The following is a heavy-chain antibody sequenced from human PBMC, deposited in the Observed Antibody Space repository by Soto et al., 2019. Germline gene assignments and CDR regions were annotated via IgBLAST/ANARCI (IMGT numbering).Heavy chain of an antibody. V-gene: IGHV4-59*08. Sequence: SETLSLTCTVSGGSISSYFWSWIRQPPGKGLEWIGYIYYSVNTYSNPSLKSRVTISADTSKNQFSLKLSSVTAADTAVYYCARGPSGDKVDYWGQGTLVTVSS. CDR2: IYYSVNT. J-gene: IGHJ4*02. D-gene: IGHD3-10*01. CDR3: ARGPSGDKVDY. CDR1: GGSISSYF.